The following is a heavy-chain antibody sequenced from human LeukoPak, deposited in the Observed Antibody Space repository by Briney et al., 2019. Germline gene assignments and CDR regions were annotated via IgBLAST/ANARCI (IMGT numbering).Heavy chain of an antibody. Sequence: GGSLRLSRAASGFTFSSYSMNWVRQAPGKGVEWVSSISSSSSYIYYADSVKGRFTISRDNAKNSLYLQKNSLRAEDATVYYCAREVTGYGCSWSKDHWGQGTLVTVSS. CDR2: ISSSSSYI. J-gene: IGHJ4*02. D-gene: IGHD5-18*01. CDR1: GFTFSSYS. V-gene: IGHV3-21*01. CDR3: AREVTGYGCSWSKDH.